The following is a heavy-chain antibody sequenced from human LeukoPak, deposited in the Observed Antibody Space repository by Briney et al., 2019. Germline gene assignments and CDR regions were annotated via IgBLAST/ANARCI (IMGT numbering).Heavy chain of an antibody. Sequence: KTSETLSLTCTVSGDSISSSSYYWGWIRQPPGKGLEWLGSIYYSGSTYYNPSLKSRVTISVDTSKNQFSLKLSSVTAADTAVYYCARHIYDSSGAHFDYWGQGTLVTVSS. V-gene: IGHV4-39*01. J-gene: IGHJ4*02. CDR3: ARHIYDSSGAHFDY. CDR1: GDSISSSSYY. CDR2: IYYSGST. D-gene: IGHD3-22*01.